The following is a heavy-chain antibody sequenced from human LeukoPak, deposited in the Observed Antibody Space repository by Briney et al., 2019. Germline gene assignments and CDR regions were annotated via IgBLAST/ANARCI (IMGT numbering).Heavy chain of an antibody. CDR3: PRRRITGTKDLNGMDV. J-gene: IGHJ6*04. Sequence: GSGPTLVNPTQTLTLTCTFSGFSLSTSGMCVSWIRQPPGKALEWLARIDWDDDKYYSTSLKTRLTISKDTSKNQVVLTMTNMDPVDTPTYYFPRRRITGTKDLNGMDVWGKGTTVPVPS. D-gene: IGHD1-20*01. CDR2: IDWDDDK. V-gene: IGHV2-70*11. CDR1: GFSLSTSGMC.